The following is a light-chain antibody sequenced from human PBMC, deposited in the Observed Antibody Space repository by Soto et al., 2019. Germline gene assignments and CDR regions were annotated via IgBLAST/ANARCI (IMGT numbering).Light chain of an antibody. CDR3: SSHTSGNTRV. V-gene: IGLV2-14*01. CDR1: SSDVGGYDY. J-gene: IGLJ1*01. CDR2: EVT. Sequence: QSALTQPASVSGSPGQSIAISCTGTSSDVGGYDYVSWYQQHPDKAPKLMIYEVTKRPSGVSIRFSGSKYGNTASLTISGLQPEDEADYYCSSHTSGNTRVFGSGTKVTVL.